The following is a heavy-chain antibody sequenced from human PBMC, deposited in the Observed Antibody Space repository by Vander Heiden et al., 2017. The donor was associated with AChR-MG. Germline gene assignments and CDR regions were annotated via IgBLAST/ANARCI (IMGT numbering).Heavy chain of an antibody. CDR1: AGSTSSGGYY. V-gene: IGHV4-31*03. J-gene: IGHJ6*03. CDR2: IYYSGST. CDR3: ARELGAYHYYYYMDV. D-gene: IGHD1-26*01. Sequence: QVQQQESGPGLVKPSPTLSLTCIVFAGSTSSGGYYWSWIRQHPGKGMEWIGYIYYSGSTYYNPSLKSRVTISVDTSKNQFSLKLSSVTAADTAVYYCARELGAYHYYYYMDVWGKGTTVTVSS.